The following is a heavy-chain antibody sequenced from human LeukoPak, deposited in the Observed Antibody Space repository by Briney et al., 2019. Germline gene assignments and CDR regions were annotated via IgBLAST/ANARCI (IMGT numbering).Heavy chain of an antibody. CDR2: INPSVGST. CDR1: GYTCTSYY. D-gene: IGHD4-11*01. J-gene: IGHJ4*02. V-gene: IGHV1-46*03. Sequence: ASVKVSCKASGYTCTSYYTHWVRQAPGQGLEWMGIINPSVGSTSYAQKFQGRVTMTRDTSTSTVYMELSSLRSEDTAVYYCARERLQGLDYWGQGTLVTVSS. CDR3: ARERLQGLDY.